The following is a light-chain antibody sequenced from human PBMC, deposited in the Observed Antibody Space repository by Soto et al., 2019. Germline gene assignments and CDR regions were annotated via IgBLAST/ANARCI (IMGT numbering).Light chain of an antibody. CDR1: SSDVGAYKY. Sequence: QSVLTQPASVSGSPGQSVTISCTGTSSDVGAYKYVSWYQQHPGKAPKLMIYEVSNRPSGVSNRFSGSKSGNTASLTISGLQXDDEADYYCNSYAGDIIRFVFGTGTKV. CDR2: EVS. J-gene: IGLJ1*01. V-gene: IGLV2-14*01. CDR3: NSYAGDIIRFV.